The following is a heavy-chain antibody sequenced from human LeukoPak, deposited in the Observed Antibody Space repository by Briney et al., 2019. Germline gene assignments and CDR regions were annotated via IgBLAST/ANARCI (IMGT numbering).Heavy chain of an antibody. Sequence: GASVKVSCKASGGTFSRNAIIWVRQAPGQGPEWMGRFIPMVGIATYAQKFQGRVTITEDRSTSTAYMELSSLRSEDTAVYYCARVQAVGVPVAIDAYYSYAMDVWGQGTAVTVSS. D-gene: IGHD2-2*02. V-gene: IGHV1-69*04. CDR1: GGTFSRNA. J-gene: IGHJ6*02. CDR2: FIPMVGIA. CDR3: ARVQAVGVPVAIDAYYSYAMDV.